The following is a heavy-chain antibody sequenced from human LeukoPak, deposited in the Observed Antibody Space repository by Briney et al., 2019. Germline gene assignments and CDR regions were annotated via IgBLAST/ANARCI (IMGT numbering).Heavy chain of an antibody. CDR2: MNQDGSEK. CDR3: ARDKRDSSSWYVAFDY. Sequence: GGSLRLSCAASGFTFSSYWMTWVRQAPGKGLEWVANMNQDGSEKYHVDSVKDRFTISRDNAKNSLYLQMDSLRAEDTAVYYCARDKRDSSSWYVAFDYWGQGTLVTVSS. D-gene: IGHD6-13*01. V-gene: IGHV3-7*01. CDR1: GFTFSSYW. J-gene: IGHJ4*02.